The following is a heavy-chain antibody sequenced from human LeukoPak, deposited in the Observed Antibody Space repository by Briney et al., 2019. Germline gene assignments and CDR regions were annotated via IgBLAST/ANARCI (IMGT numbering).Heavy chain of an antibody. V-gene: IGHV3-9*01. CDR1: GFTFDDYA. Sequence: GGSLRLSCAASGFTFDDYAMHWVRQAPGKGLEWVSGISWNSGSIGYADSVKGRFTISRDNAKNSLYLRMNSLRAEDTALYYCAKGDNYYDALDYWGQGTLVTVSS. J-gene: IGHJ4*02. CDR2: ISWNSGSI. CDR3: AKGDNYYDALDY. D-gene: IGHD3-22*01.